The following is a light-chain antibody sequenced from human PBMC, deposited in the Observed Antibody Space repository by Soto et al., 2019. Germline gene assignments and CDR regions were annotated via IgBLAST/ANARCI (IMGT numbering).Light chain of an antibody. CDR1: QSVSFY. J-gene: IGKJ1*01. V-gene: IGKV3-20*01. CDR3: QQYGSSPTWT. CDR2: DAS. Sequence: EIVLTQSPGSLSLSPGERATLSCRASQSVSFYLAWYQQKPGQAPRLLISDASSRATDVPDRFSGSGSGTDFTLTISRLEPEDFAVYYCQQYGSSPTWTFGQGTKVDIK.